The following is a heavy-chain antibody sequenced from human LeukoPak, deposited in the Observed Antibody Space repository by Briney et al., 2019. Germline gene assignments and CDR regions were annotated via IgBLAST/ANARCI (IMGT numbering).Heavy chain of an antibody. CDR3: ASLPPRGFGGLP. J-gene: IGHJ5*02. Sequence: GESLKTCCKGFGYSSTSYWISWVRKMPGKGLEWMGRIDPSASYTNYSPSFQGHVTISADKSISTAYLQWSSLKASDTAMYYCASLPPRGFGGLPWGQGTLVTVSS. CDR2: IDPSASYT. D-gene: IGHD3-10*01. V-gene: IGHV5-10-1*01. CDR1: GYSSTSYW.